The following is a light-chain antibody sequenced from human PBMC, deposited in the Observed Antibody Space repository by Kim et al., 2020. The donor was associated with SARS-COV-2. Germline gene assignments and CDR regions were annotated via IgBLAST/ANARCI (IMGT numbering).Light chain of an antibody. CDR1: QSLVYSDGNSY. CDR3: MQGTHWPFT. Sequence: PPSVAGSSSQSLVYSDGNSYLNWFHQRPGQSPRRLIYKVSNRDSGAPDRFSGSGSGTDFPLQISRVEAEDVGVYYCMQGTHWPFTFGPATKVDI. V-gene: IGKV2-30*01. J-gene: IGKJ3*01. CDR2: KVS.